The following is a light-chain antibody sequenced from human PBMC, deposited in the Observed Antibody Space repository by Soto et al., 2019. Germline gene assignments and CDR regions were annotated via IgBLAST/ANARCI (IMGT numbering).Light chain of an antibody. CDR2: GAS. V-gene: IGKV3-15*01. CDR3: QQYNNWPPFMYT. CDR1: QTIYTN. J-gene: IGKJ2*01. Sequence: EILMTQSPPTLSLSPGERATLSCGASQTIYTNLAWYQQRLGQAPRLLIYGASTRAPGIPARFSGSGSVTEFTLTISSLQSEDFAVSYCQQYNNWPPFMYTFGPGTKVDTK.